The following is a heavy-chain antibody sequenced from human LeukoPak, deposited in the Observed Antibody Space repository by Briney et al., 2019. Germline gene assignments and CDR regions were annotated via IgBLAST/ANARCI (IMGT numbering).Heavy chain of an antibody. CDR1: GFTFDNYA. CDR2: ISWNSGTI. CDR3: AKDVSLGFCSGGSCSVHFDY. J-gene: IGHJ4*02. D-gene: IGHD2-15*01. Sequence: PGRSLRLSCAASGFTFDNYAMHWVRQAPGKGLEWVSGISWNSGTIGYVDSVKGRFTISRDNAKNSLYLQMDSLRAEDVALYYCAKDVSLGFCSGGSCSVHFDYWGRGTLVTVSS. V-gene: IGHV3-9*03.